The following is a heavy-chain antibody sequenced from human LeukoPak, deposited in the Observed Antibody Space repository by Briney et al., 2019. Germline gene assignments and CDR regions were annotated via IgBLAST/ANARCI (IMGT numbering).Heavy chain of an antibody. V-gene: IGHV4-39*01. Sequence: SETLSLTCTVSGGSISSSSYYWGWIRQPPGEGLEWIGSIYYSGSTYYNPSLKSRVTISVDTSKNQFSLILSSVTAADTAVYYCARLGYSGSYLSYYGMDVWGQGTTVTVSS. CDR1: GGSISSSSYY. D-gene: IGHD1-26*01. CDR2: IYYSGST. CDR3: ARLGYSGSYLSYYGMDV. J-gene: IGHJ6*02.